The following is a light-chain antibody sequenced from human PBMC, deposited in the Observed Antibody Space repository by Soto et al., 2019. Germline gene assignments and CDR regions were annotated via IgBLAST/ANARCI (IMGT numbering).Light chain of an antibody. V-gene: IGLV2-14*01. CDR2: EVT. CDR3: SSYTSSSTWV. CDR1: SSDVGRYNY. Sequence: QSALTQPASVSGSPEQSITISCTGTSSDVGRYNYVSWYQQLPGKAPKLMIYEVTDRPSGVSNRFSGSKSGNTASLTFSGLQAEDEADYFCSSYTSSSTWVFGGGTKLTVL. J-gene: IGLJ3*02.